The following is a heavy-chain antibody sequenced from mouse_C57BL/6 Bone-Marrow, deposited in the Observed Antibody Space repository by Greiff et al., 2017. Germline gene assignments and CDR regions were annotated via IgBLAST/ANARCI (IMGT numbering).Heavy chain of an antibody. CDR3: ARERGYAMDY. Sequence: VQLQQPGAELVMPGASVKLSCKASGYTFTSYWMHWVKQRPGQGLEWIGEIDPSDSYTNYNQKFKGKYTLTVDKSSSTAYMQLSSLTSEDSAVYYCARERGYAMDYWGQGTSVTVSS. CDR1: GYTFTSYW. J-gene: IGHJ4*01. V-gene: IGHV1-69*01. CDR2: IDPSDSYT.